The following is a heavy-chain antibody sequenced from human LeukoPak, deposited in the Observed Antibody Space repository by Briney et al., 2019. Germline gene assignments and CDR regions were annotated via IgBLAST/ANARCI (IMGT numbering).Heavy chain of an antibody. D-gene: IGHD1-7*01. CDR3: ARGGSTEPGTYYFDY. V-gene: IGHV4-59*11. CDR2: IYYTGGT. J-gene: IGHJ4*02. CDR1: TGSISRHY. Sequence: PSETLSLTCTVSTGSISRHYWSWIRQTPGRGLEWIGYIYYTGGTNYNPSHKSRVTMPEDTSKNQYSLKLSSVTAADTAVDYCARGGSTEPGTYYFDYWGQGTLVTVSS.